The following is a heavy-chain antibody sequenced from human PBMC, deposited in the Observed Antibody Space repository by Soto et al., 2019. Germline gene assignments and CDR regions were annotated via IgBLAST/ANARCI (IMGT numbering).Heavy chain of an antibody. D-gene: IGHD4-17*01. J-gene: IGHJ4*02. CDR1: GFSLSTRGVG. CDR3: ARKNYGDYPTDY. V-gene: IGHV2-5*02. Sequence: QITLKESGPTLVKPTQTLTLTCTFSGFSLSTRGVGVGWIRQPPGKALEWLAVIYWDDDKRYSPPLQSRLTITKDNSKNQVVLTMTNMDPVDTATYYCARKNYGDYPTDYWGQGTLVTVSS. CDR2: IYWDDDK.